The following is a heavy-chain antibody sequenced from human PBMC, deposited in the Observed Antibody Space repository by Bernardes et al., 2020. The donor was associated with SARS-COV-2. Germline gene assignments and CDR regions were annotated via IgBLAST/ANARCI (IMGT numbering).Heavy chain of an antibody. CDR3: ASLLVRPYYYYAMDV. J-gene: IGHJ6*02. Sequence: SETLSLTCTVSGGSITNPNGWSCVRQPPGKGLEWIGESYHSGSTNYNPSLKSRVTISVDKSKNQFSLKLNSVTAADTAVYFCASLLVRPYYYYAMDVWGQGTTVTVSS. CDR1: GGSITNPNG. V-gene: IGHV4-4*02. CDR2: SYHSGST. D-gene: IGHD6-6*01.